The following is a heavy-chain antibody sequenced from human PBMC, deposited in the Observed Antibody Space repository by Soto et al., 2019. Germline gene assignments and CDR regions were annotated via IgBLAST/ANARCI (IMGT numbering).Heavy chain of an antibody. CDR1: GFIFSNYS. CDR3: VRSKGGYSYGTPFDY. D-gene: IGHD5-18*01. Sequence: GGFLRLSCAASGFIFSNYSMNWVRQAPGKGLEWVSSISSSSGYIYYADSVKGRFTISRDNAKNSLYLQMNSLRPEDTALYYCVRSKGGYSYGTPFDYWGQGTLVNVSS. V-gene: IGHV3-21*04. CDR2: ISSSSGYI. J-gene: IGHJ4*02.